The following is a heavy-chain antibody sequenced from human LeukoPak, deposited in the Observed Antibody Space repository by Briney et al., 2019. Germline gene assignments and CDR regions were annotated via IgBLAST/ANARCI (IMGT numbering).Heavy chain of an antibody. CDR1: GGSFSGYY. CDR3: ARGLFYDFWSGYPSNWFDP. D-gene: IGHD3-3*01. CDR2: INHSGST. Sequence: SETLSLTCAVYGGSFSGYYWSWIRQPPGKGLEWIGEINHSGSTNYNPSLKSRATISVDTSKNQFSLKLSSVTAADTAVYYCARGLFYDFWSGYPSNWFDPWGQGTLVTVSS. J-gene: IGHJ5*02. V-gene: IGHV4-34*01.